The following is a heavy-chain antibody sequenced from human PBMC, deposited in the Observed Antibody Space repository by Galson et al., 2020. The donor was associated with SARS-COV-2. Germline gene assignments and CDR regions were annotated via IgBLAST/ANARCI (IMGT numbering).Heavy chain of an antibody. V-gene: IGHV6-1*01. CDR1: GDSVSSYTAA. D-gene: IGHD3-10*01. CDR2: TYYRSQWHH. CDR3: ARDKGSAFYFFDY. Sequence: SQTLSLTCGISGDSVSSYTAAWDWLRQSPSRGLEWLGRTYYRSQWHHDYAPSLTSRLTIKADTSKNQFSLELTSVTPDDTAVYFCARDKGSAFYFFDYWGQGTLVTVSS. J-gene: IGHJ4*02.